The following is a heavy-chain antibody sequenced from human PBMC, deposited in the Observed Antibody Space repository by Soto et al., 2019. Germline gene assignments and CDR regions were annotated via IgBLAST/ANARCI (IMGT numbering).Heavy chain of an antibody. CDR3: ARHHGSPGSYFGMDV. Sequence: GDSLKISCKGSGYSFTSYWINWVRQMPGKGLEWMGIIYPGDSDTRYSPSFQGQVTISADKSISTAYLQWRSLKASDTAMYYCARHHGSPGSYFGMDVWGQGTTVTVSS. J-gene: IGHJ6*02. CDR2: IYPGDSDT. V-gene: IGHV5-51*01. CDR1: GYSFTSYW. D-gene: IGHD6-13*01.